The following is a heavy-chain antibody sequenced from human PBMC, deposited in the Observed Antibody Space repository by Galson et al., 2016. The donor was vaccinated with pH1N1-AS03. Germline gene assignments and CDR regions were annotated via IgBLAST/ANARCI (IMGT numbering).Heavy chain of an antibody. V-gene: IGHV4-39*01. D-gene: IGHD6-19*01. J-gene: IGHJ6*03. CDR2: VSYSGTT. Sequence: ETLSLTCTVSGASITSSPYYWGWIRQPPGKGLEWIASVSYSGTTFYKSSPKRRATISVDTSENEFALRLTTVTAADTAVYYCAGYEMTYSNGWYYLDVWGKGTMVTVSS. CDR1: GASITSSPYY. CDR3: AGYEMTYSNGWYYLDV.